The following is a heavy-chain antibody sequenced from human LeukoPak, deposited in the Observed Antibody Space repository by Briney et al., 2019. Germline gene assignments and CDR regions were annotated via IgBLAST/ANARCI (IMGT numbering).Heavy chain of an antibody. V-gene: IGHV4-61*01. J-gene: IGHJ5*02. CDR3: ARDKDIYYGSGRFDP. CDR1: GDSVSSDSYA. Sequence: SETLSLTCTVSGDSVSSDSYAWTWIRQPPGKGLEWIGHIYDNRISNYNLSLKSRVMISADTSKNQFSLKLRSVTAADTAVYYCARDKDIYYGSGRFDPWGQGTLVTVSS. D-gene: IGHD3-10*01. CDR2: IYDNRIS.